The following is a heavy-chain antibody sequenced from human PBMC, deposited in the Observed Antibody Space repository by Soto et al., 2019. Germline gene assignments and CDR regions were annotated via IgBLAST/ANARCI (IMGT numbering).Heavy chain of an antibody. Sequence: GGSLRLSCAASGFTFSSYAMSWVRQAPGKGLEWVSAISGSGGSTYYADSVKGRFTISRDNSKNTLYLQMNSLRAEDTAVYYCAKDLHPLNYGDYGYYFDYWGQGTLVTVSS. V-gene: IGHV3-23*01. D-gene: IGHD4-17*01. CDR2: ISGSGGST. J-gene: IGHJ4*02. CDR3: AKDLHPLNYGDYGYYFDY. CDR1: GFTFSSYA.